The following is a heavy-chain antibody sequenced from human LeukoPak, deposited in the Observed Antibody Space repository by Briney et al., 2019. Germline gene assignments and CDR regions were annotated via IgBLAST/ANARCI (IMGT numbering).Heavy chain of an antibody. CDR3: SRENGAFSPFGF. CDR2: ISLSGLT. D-gene: IGHD2-8*01. CDR1: GGSISTTNW. Sequence: SETLSLTCGVSGGSISTTNWWRWVRQPPGQGLEWIGEISLSGLTNYSPSLNSRVTMSLDKPKNQLSLNLSSVTAADTAVYYCSRENGAFSPFGFWGQGTLVTVPS. V-gene: IGHV4-4*02. J-gene: IGHJ4*02.